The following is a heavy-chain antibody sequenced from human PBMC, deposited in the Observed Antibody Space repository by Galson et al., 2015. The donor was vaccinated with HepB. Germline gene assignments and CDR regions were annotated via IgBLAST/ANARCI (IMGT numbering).Heavy chain of an antibody. CDR2: ISSSGSTI. J-gene: IGHJ3*02. D-gene: IGHD2-15*01. V-gene: IGHV3-48*03. Sequence: SLRLSCAASGFTFSSYEMNWVRQAPGKGLEWVSYISSSGSTIYYADSVKGRFTISRDNAKNSLYLQMNSLGAEDTAVYYCLVVVAALTAEGAFDIWGQGTMVTVSS. CDR3: LVVVAALTAEGAFDI. CDR1: GFTFSSYE.